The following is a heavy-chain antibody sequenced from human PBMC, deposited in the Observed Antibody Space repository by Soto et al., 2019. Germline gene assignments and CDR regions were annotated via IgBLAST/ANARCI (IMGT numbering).Heavy chain of an antibody. D-gene: IGHD3-10*01. V-gene: IGHV3-23*01. CDR1: GLTFGSRA. Sequence: GGALRLSCVASGLTFGSRAMSWVRQAPGEGLQWVSTITDTGGDAKYADSVRGRFVISRDNSKKTLYLQMTSLTAEDSAMYFCARGSTDSYPGSRIFDFWGRGTLVTVSS. J-gene: IGHJ4*02. CDR3: ARGSTDSYPGSRIFDF. CDR2: ITDTGGDA.